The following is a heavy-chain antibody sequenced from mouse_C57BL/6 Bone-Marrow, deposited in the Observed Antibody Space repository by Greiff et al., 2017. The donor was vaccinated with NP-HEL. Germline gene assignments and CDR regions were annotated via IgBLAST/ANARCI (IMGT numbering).Heavy chain of an antibody. CDR1: GFNIKDDY. V-gene: IGHV14-4*01. Sequence: VHVKQSGAELVRPGASVKLSCTASGFNIKDDYMHWVKQRPEQGLEWIGWIDPENGDTEYASKFQGKATITADTSSNTAYLQLSSLTSEDTAVYYCTLYYDDDGDPTMDYWGQGTSVTVSS. CDR2: IDPENGDT. J-gene: IGHJ4*01. CDR3: TLYYDDDGDPTMDY. D-gene: IGHD2-4*01.